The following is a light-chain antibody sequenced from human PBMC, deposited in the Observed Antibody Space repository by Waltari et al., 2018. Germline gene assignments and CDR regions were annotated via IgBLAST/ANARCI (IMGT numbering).Light chain of an antibody. CDR3: QVWDRSRDHV. CDR2: YNT. CDR1: RTGIRH. J-gene: IGLJ1*01. Sequence: SYVLTQPPSVSVAPGEPATLTCGGHRTGIRHVPWYQPRAGQAPRLVISYNTVRPSGIPERFSGSTSGSTATLTISRVEAGDEADYYCQVWDRSRDHVFGTATKVTVL. V-gene: IGLV3-21*01.